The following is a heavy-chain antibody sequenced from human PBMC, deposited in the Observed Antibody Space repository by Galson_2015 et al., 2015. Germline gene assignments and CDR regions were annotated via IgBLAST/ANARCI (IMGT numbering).Heavy chain of an antibody. J-gene: IGHJ4*02. V-gene: IGHV2-26*01. CDR1: GFSLSDTRLG. CDR3: ARSNATRSLDR. Sequence: PALVKPTQTLTLACTVSGFSLSDTRLGVSWIRQPPGKALEWLAHLFSHHEKTYSTSLQRRPTISKATSKSQVVLIMTNMDPVDTATYFCARSNATRSLDRWGQGTLVTVSS. CDR2: LFSHHEK. D-gene: IGHD1-1*01.